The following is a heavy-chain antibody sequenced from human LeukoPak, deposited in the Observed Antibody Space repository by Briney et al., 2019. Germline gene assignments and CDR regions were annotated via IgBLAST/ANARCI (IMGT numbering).Heavy chain of an antibody. CDR2: INHSGST. CDR1: GGSFSGYY. D-gene: IGHD3-9*01. CDR3: ARGPVGLRYFDWLLQTHYFDY. V-gene: IGHV4-34*01. J-gene: IGHJ4*02. Sequence: KPSETLSLTCAVYGGSFSGYYWSWIRQPSGKGLEWLEEINHSGSTNYNPSLKSRVTISVDTSKNQFSLKLSSVTAADTAVYYCARGPVGLRYFDWLLQTHYFDYWGQGTLVTVSS.